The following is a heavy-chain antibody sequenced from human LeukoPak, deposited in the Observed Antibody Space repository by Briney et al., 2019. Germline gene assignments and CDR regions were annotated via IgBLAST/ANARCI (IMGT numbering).Heavy chain of an antibody. D-gene: IGHD2-2*01. CDR1: GFTFSSYA. CDR2: ISYDGSNK. J-gene: IGHJ3*02. Sequence: GRSLRLSCAASGFTFSSYAMHWVRQAPGKGLEWEAVISYDGSNKYYADSVKGRFTISRDNSKNTLYLQMNSLRAEDTAVYYCARGLPAAMGGDAFDIWGQGTMVTVSS. V-gene: IGHV3-30*04. CDR3: ARGLPAAMGGDAFDI.